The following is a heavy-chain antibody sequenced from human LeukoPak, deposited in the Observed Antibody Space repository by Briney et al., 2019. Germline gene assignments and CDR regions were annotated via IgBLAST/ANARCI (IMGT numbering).Heavy chain of an antibody. J-gene: IGHJ3*02. Sequence: GGSLRLSCAASGFTFSGYWMHWVRQAPGKGLVWVSRINSDGSSTSYADSVKGRFTITRDNAKNTLYLQMNSLRAEDTAVYYCARDGSGARGNAFDIWGQGTMVTVSS. D-gene: IGHD3-10*01. V-gene: IGHV3-74*01. CDR3: ARDGSGARGNAFDI. CDR2: INSDGSST. CDR1: GFTFSGYW.